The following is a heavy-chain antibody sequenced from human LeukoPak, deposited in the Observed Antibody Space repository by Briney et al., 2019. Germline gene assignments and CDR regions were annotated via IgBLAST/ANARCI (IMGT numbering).Heavy chain of an antibody. V-gene: IGHV3-48*03. D-gene: IGHD3-22*01. CDR3: RYYDSSGYLDY. CDR2: ISSSGSTI. CDR1: GLTFSSYE. J-gene: IGHJ4*02. Sequence: GGYLRLSCAASGLTFSSYEMNWVRHAPGKGLEWVSYISSSGSTIDYADSVKGRFTISRDNAKNSLYLQMNSPRAEDTAVYYCRYYDSSGYLDYWGQGTLVTVSS.